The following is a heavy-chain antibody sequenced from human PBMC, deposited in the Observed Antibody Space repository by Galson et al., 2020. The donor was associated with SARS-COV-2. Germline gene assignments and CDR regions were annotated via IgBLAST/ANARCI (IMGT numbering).Heavy chain of an antibody. V-gene: IGHV4-39*01. CDR3: ARGALYCISTSCRHCDY. CDR2: GST. D-gene: IGHD2-2*01. CDR1: GGSISRSSYY. Sequence: ETSETLSLTCTVSGGSISRSSYYWGWIRQPPGKGLEWIGGSTYYNPSLKTRVTISVDTSKNQFSLKLSSVTAADTAVYYCARGALYCISTSCRHCDYWGQGILVTVSS. J-gene: IGHJ4*02.